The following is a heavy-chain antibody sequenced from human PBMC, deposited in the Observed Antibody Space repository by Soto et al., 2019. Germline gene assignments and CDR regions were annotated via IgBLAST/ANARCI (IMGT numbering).Heavy chain of an antibody. Sequence: QVQLVQSGAEVKKPGSSVQVSCKASGGTFISYAISWARQAPGQGREWMGGIIPIFGTANYAQKFQGRVTITAEESTSPVYMELSSMRSEDTAVYYRARDRGMVDTAIWGQGTLVTVSS. CDR1: GGTFISYA. CDR2: IIPIFGTA. D-gene: IGHD5-18*01. CDR3: ARDRGMVDTAI. J-gene: IGHJ4*02. V-gene: IGHV1-69*01.